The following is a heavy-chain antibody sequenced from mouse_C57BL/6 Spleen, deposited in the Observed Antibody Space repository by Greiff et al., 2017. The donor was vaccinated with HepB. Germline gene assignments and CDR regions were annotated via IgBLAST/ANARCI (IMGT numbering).Heavy chain of an antibody. Sequence: VQLVESGAELVRPGTSVKVSCKASGYAFTNYLIEWVKQRPGQGLEWIGVINPGSGGTNYNEKCKGKATLTADKSSSTAYMQLSSLTSEDSAVYFCARDDGYYGAMDYWGQGTSVTVSS. CDR2: INPGSGGT. CDR1: GYAFTNYL. D-gene: IGHD2-3*01. V-gene: IGHV1-54*01. J-gene: IGHJ4*01. CDR3: ARDDGYYGAMDY.